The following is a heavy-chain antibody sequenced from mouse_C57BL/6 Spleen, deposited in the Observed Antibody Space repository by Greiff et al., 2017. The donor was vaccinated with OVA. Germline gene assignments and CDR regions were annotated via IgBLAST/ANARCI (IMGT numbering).Heavy chain of an antibody. J-gene: IGHJ3*01. CDR1: GFTFSNYW. Sequence: EVQLQESGGGLVQPGGSMKLSCVASGFTFSNYWMNWVRQSPEKGLEWVAQIRLKSDNYATHYAVSVQGRFTISRDDSKSCVYLQMNNLRAADTGIYYCTGDPHPYYYGSSPWFAYWGQGTLVTVSA. V-gene: IGHV6-3*01. CDR2: IRLKSDNYAT. CDR3: TGDPHPYYYGSSPWFAY. D-gene: IGHD1-1*01.